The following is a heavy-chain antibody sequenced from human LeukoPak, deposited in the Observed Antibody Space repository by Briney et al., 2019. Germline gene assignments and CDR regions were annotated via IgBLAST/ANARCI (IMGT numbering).Heavy chain of an antibody. J-gene: IGHJ4*02. V-gene: IGHV3-23*01. CDR3: AKDRHPARTDGYYFEH. CDR1: GFSFSTYA. CDR2: ISGSGVDT. Sequence: GGSQRLSCAASGFSFSTYAMSWVRQAPGKGLEWGSGISGSGVDTHYADSVKGRFRISRDNSKNTLYLQMNSLRPEDTAVYYCAKDRHPARTDGYYFEHWGQGTLVTVSS. D-gene: IGHD5-24*01.